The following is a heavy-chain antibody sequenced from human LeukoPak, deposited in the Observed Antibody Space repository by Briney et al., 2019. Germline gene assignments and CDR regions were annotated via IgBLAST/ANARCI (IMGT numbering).Heavy chain of an antibody. CDR2: INSDGGST. D-gene: IGHD4-17*01. Sequence: GGSLRLPCAASGFTFSSYWMHWVRQAPGKGLVWVSRINSDGGSTSYADSVKGRFTISRDNAKNTLYLQMNSLRVEDTAVYYCAREALRYFDGMDVWGQGTTVTVSS. CDR1: GFTFSSYW. V-gene: IGHV3-74*01. J-gene: IGHJ6*02. CDR3: AREALRYFDGMDV.